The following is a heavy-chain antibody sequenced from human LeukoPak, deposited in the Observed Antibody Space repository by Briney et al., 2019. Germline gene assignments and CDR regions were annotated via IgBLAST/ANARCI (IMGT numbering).Heavy chain of an antibody. V-gene: IGHV1-2*02. D-gene: IGHD4-17*01. Sequence: ASVKVSCKASEDTFNAYYIHWVRQAPGQGLEWMGWMSPKTGDTNYAQNFQGRVTMTRDTSMTTAYMGLRSLTAGDTAVYYCTRQTYGDHFDFWGQGALVTASP. CDR1: EDTFNAYY. CDR3: TRQTYGDHFDF. CDR2: MSPKTGDT. J-gene: IGHJ4*02.